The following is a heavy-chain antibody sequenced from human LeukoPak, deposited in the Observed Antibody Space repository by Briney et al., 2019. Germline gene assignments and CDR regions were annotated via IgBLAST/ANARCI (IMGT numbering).Heavy chain of an antibody. CDR2: IYYSGST. Sequence: PSETLSLTCTVSGGSISSYYWSWIRQPPGKGPEWIGNIYYSGSTNYHPSLKSRVTISVDTSKNQFSLKLSSVTAADTAVYYCTRTYSSSSIDYWGQGALVTVSS. V-gene: IGHV4-59*01. CDR1: GGSISSYY. D-gene: IGHD6-6*01. CDR3: TRTYSSSSIDY. J-gene: IGHJ4*02.